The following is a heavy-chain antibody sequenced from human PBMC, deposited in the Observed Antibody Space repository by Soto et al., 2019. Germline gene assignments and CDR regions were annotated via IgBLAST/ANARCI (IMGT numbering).Heavy chain of an antibody. D-gene: IGHD3-22*01. CDR1: GFTFSSYS. J-gene: IGHJ3*02. Sequence: GGSLRLSCAASGFTFSSYSMNWVRQAPGKGLEWVSSISSSSSYIYYADSVKGRFTISRDNAKNSLYLQMNSLRAEDTAVYYCVHYYDSSGYYPDDAFDIWGQGIMVTVSS. CDR3: VHYYDSSGYYPDDAFDI. V-gene: IGHV3-21*01. CDR2: ISSSSSYI.